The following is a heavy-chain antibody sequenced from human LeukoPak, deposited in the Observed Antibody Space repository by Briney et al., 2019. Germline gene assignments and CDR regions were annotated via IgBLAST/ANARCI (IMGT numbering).Heavy chain of an antibody. CDR2: IKNDGSDK. CDR3: ARDRGPNTFDY. D-gene: IGHD5-12*01. CDR1: GFTFSAYW. Sequence: GGSLRLSCAASGFTFSAYWMIWVRQAPGKGLEWVASIKNDGSDKYYVDSVEGRSTVSKDNAKNSLFLQMNSLRAEDTAVYYCARDRGPNTFDYWGQGTLVTVSS. J-gene: IGHJ4*02. V-gene: IGHV3-7*03.